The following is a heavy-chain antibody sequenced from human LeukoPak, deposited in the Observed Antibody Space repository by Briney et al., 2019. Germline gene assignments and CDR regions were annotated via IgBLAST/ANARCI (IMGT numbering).Heavy chain of an antibody. CDR3: ARAPQYYYGSGSYYN. CDR1: GGTFSSYA. J-gene: IGHJ4*02. Sequence: GASVKVSCKASGGTFSSYAISWVRQAPGQGLEWMGRIIPILGIANYAQKFQGRVTITADKSTSTAYMELSSLRSEDTAVYYCARAPQYYYGSGSYYNWGQGTLVTVSS. V-gene: IGHV1-69*04. CDR2: IIPILGIA. D-gene: IGHD3-10*01.